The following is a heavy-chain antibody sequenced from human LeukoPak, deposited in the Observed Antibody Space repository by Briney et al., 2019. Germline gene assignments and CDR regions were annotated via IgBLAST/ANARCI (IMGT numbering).Heavy chain of an antibody. CDR2: INPNSGGT. CDR3: ARDHCSSANCYEYLYYGMDV. CDR1: GYTFTGYY. D-gene: IGHD2-2*01. Sequence: ASVTVSCKASGYTFTGYYMHWVRQAPGQGLEWMGWINPNSGGTNYAQKFQGSVTMTRDTSISTAYLELSRLRPDDTAVYYCARDHCSSANCYEYLYYGMDVWGQGTTVTVSS. J-gene: IGHJ6*02. V-gene: IGHV1-2*02.